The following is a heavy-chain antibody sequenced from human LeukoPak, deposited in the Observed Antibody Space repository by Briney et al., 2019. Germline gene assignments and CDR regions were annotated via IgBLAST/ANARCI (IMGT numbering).Heavy chain of an antibody. Sequence: PSETLSLTCTVSGGSISSTIYYWAWIRQPPGEGLEWIGSIYYYTGSTYYSPSLKSRVTMSVDTSKNQFSPNLSSVTAADTAVYYCARLEAPMVRGVIMVNWFDPWGQGTLVTVSS. V-gene: IGHV4-39*07. CDR1: GGSISSTIYY. CDR3: ARLEAPMVRGVIMVNWFDP. D-gene: IGHD3-10*01. CDR2: IYYYTGST. J-gene: IGHJ5*02.